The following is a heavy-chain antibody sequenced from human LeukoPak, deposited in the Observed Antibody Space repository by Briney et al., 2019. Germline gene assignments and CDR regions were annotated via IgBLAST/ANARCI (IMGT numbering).Heavy chain of an antibody. CDR2: TSYDGNNK. J-gene: IGHJ3*02. V-gene: IGHV3-30*04. CDR1: GFTFSSYA. CDR3: ARDSSTSIFSLNAFDI. Sequence: PGGSLRLSCAASGFTFSSYAMHWVRQAPGKGLEWVAVTSYDGNNKKYADSVKGRFTISRDNSKNTLYLQMNSLRAEDTAVFYCARDSSTSIFSLNAFDIWGQGTMVTVSS. D-gene: IGHD2-2*01.